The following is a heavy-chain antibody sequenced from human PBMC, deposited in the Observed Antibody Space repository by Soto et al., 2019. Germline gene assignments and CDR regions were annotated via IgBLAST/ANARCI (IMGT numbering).Heavy chain of an antibody. CDR3: ARGGSSSDY. J-gene: IGHJ4*02. CDR1: GGTFSTYA. Sequence: QVQLVQSGAEVKKPGSSVKVSCKAFGGTFSTYAVSWVRQAPGQGLEWVGGIIPSTGSTNHAQKFQGRVTITADESTRTVYMELTSLRSDDTAVYYGARGGSSSDYWGQGTLVTVSS. D-gene: IGHD6-13*01. CDR2: IIPSTGST. V-gene: IGHV1-69*12.